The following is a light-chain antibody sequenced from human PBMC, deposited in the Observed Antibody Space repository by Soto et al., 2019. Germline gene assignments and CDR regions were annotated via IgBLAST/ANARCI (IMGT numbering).Light chain of an antibody. CDR1: QSVGGH. Sequence: EIVMTQSAATMSVYAGELATRSCWDSQSVGGHLAWYQQRPGQAPRLLICDASTRATGIPARFSGSGSGTEFTLSISNVQSEDLAVYYCQPSTDWRSITVGQGTRLETK. J-gene: IGKJ5*01. CDR3: QPSTDWRSIT. CDR2: DAS. V-gene: IGKV3-15*01.